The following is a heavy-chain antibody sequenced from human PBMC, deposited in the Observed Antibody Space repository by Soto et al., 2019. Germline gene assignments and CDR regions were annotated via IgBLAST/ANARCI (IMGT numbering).Heavy chain of an antibody. CDR3: AKDLLEWLLRQRGDFGY. Sequence: PGGSLRLSCAASGFTFSSYSMNWVRQAPGKGLEWVSYISSSSSTIYYADSVKGRFTISRDNSKNTLYLQMNSLRAEDTAVYYCAKDLLEWLLRQRGDFGYWGQGTLVTVSS. V-gene: IGHV3-48*01. CDR1: GFTFSSYS. J-gene: IGHJ4*02. CDR2: ISSSSSTI. D-gene: IGHD3-3*01.